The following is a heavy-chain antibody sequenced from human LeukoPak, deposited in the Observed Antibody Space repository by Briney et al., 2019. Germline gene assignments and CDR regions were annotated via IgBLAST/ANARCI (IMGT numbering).Heavy chain of an antibody. D-gene: IGHD2-2*01. CDR1: GGSISDYY. Sequence: SETLSLTCTVSGGSISDYYWSWIRQPPGTGLEWIGYIRTSGSTNYSPSLASRVTMSVDTSKNQISLELRSVTAADTAVYYCARPHSSTDFYAFDIWGQGTMVTVSS. J-gene: IGHJ3*02. CDR2: IRTSGST. V-gene: IGHV4-4*09. CDR3: ARPHSSTDFYAFDI.